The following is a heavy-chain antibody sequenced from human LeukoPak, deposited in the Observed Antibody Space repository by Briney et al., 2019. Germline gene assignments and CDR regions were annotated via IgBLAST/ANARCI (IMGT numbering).Heavy chain of an antibody. CDR2: ISWNSGNI. D-gene: IGHD3-3*01. CDR3: AKDADFWSGYYTGYYFDY. V-gene: IGHV3-9*01. Sequence: GGSLRLSCAASGFTFDDYAMYWVRQIPGKGLEWVSGISWNSGNIEYADSVKGRFTISRDNAKTSLYLQMNSLRAEDTAVYYCAKDADFWSGYYTGYYFDYWGQGTLVTVSS. CDR1: GFTFDDYA. J-gene: IGHJ4*02.